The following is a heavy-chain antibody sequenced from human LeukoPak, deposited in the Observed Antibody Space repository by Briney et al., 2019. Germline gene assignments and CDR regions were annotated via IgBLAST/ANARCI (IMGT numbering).Heavy chain of an antibody. Sequence: ASVKVSCKASEYTFIDYYIHWVRQAPGQGLEWMGWINPQSGDTNYAQKFQGRVTMTRDTSISTAYMELSRLRSDDTALYYCAKGVRITMVRGAFDIWGQGTMVTVSS. CDR2: INPQSGDT. CDR3: AKGVRITMVRGAFDI. CDR1: EYTFIDYY. J-gene: IGHJ3*02. V-gene: IGHV1-2*02. D-gene: IGHD3-10*01.